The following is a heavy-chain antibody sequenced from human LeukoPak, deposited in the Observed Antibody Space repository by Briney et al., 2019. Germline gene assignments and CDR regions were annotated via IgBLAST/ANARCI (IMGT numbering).Heavy chain of an antibody. V-gene: IGHV3-30*18. CDR2: ISYDGSNK. CDR1: GFTFSSYG. Sequence: PGRSLRLSCAASGFTFSSYGMHWVSQAPGKGLEWVAVISYDGSNKYYADSVKGRFTISRDNSKNTLYLQMNSLRAEDTAVYYCAKDLISADRDYWGQGTLVTVSS. D-gene: IGHD3-10*01. CDR3: AKDLISADRDY. J-gene: IGHJ4*02.